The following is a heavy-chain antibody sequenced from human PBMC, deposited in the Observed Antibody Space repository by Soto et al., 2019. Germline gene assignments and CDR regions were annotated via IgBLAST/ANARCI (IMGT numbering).Heavy chain of an antibody. CDR2: IYYSGST. J-gene: IGHJ6*02. CDR3: ARDWNSGYEHYYYGMDV. Sequence: SETLSLTCAVYGGSISSGDYYWSWIRQPPGKGLEWIGYIYYSGSTYYNPSLKSRVTISVDTSKNQFSLKLSSVTAADTAVYYCARDWNSGYEHYYYGMDVWGQGTTVTVSS. D-gene: IGHD5-12*01. CDR1: GGSISSGDYY. V-gene: IGHV4-30-4*01.